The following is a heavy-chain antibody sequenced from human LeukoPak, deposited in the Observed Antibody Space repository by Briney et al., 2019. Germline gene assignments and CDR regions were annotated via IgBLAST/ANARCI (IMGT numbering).Heavy chain of an antibody. J-gene: IGHJ3*02. CDR2: INHSGST. V-gene: IGHV4-34*01. D-gene: IGHD3-22*01. Sequence: SETLSLTCAVYGGSFSGYYWSWIRQPPGKGLEWIGQINHSGSTNYNPSLKSRVTISVDTSKNQFSLKLSSVTAADTAVYYCARVFFLDSSEDAFDIWGQGTMVTVSS. CDR3: ARVFFLDSSEDAFDI. CDR1: GGSFSGYY.